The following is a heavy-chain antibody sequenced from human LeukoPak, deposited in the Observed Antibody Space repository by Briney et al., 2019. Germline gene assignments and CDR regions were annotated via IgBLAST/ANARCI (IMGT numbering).Heavy chain of an antibody. Sequence: GASVKVSCKASGGTFSSYAISWVRQAPGQGLEWMGRIIPILGIANYAQKFQGRVTITADKSTSTAYMELRSLRSDDTAVYYCARGDVDTAMASFDYWGQGTLVTVSS. CDR2: IIPILGIA. J-gene: IGHJ4*02. CDR1: GGTFSSYA. V-gene: IGHV1-69*04. CDR3: ARGDVDTAMASFDY. D-gene: IGHD5-18*01.